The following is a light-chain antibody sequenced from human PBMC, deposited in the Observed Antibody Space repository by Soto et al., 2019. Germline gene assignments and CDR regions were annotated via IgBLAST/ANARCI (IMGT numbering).Light chain of an antibody. CDR3: QQYNTYPWT. V-gene: IGKV1-5*01. Sequence: DIQMTQSPSTLSAFVGDRVTITFRASDSISSWLAWYQQKPGKAPKLLIYDASSLESGVPSRFSGSGSGTEFTLTISTLQPDDFATYYCQQYNTYPWTFGQGTKVDIK. CDR2: DAS. J-gene: IGKJ1*01. CDR1: DSISSW.